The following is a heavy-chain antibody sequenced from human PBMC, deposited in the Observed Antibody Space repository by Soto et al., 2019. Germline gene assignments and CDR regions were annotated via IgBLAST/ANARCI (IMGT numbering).Heavy chain of an antibody. J-gene: IGHJ4*02. D-gene: IGHD3-3*01. CDR3: ARGSPLRFLELFDY. V-gene: IGHV3-33*01. CDR1: GFTFSSYG. CDR2: IWYDGSNK. Sequence: QVQLVESGGGVVQPGRSLRLSCAASGFTFSSYGMHWVRQAPGKGLEWVAVIWYDGSNKYYADSVKGRFTISRDNSKNTLYLQMNSLRAEDTAVYYCARGSPLRFLELFDYWGQGTLVTVSS.